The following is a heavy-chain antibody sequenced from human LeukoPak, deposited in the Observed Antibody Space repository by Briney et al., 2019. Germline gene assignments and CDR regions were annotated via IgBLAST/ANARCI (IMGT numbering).Heavy chain of an antibody. CDR1: GGSFSGYY. D-gene: IGHD2-2*01. V-gene: IGHV4-34*01. CDR3: AHQLLSNYYYGMDV. J-gene: IGHJ6*02. Sequence: SETLSLTCAVYGGSFSGYYWSWIRQPPGKGLEWIGEINHSGSTNYNPSLKSRVTISVDTSKNQFSLKLSSVTAADTAVYYCAHQLLSNYYYGMDVWGQGTTVTVSS. CDR2: INHSGST.